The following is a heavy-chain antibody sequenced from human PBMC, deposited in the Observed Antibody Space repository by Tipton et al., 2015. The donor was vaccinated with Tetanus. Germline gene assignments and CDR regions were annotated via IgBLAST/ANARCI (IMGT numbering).Heavy chain of an antibody. CDR1: GDRLSSDIAA. D-gene: IGHD5-24*01. J-gene: IGHJ4*02. Sequence: GLVKPSQTLSVTCVISGDRLSSDIAAWYWIRQSPSRGLEWLGRTYYRSKWSNDYAVSVKSRVTITSDTSKNQFSLRLTSVTAADTAVYFCARGLDPYKSGNFWGQGTLVTVSS. CDR2: TYYRSKWSN. V-gene: IGHV6-1*01. CDR3: ARGLDPYKSGNF.